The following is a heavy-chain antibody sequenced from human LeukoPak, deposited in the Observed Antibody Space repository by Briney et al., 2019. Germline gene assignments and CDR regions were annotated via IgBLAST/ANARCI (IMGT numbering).Heavy chain of an antibody. Sequence: GGSLRLSCAASGFTFSSYSMNWVRQAPGKGLEWVSSISSSSSYIYYADSVRGRFTISRDNAKDSLYLQMNSLRAEDTAVYYCARLYSSSWHDYWGQGTLVTVSS. D-gene: IGHD6-13*01. V-gene: IGHV3-21*01. CDR1: GFTFSSYS. CDR3: ARLYSSSWHDY. J-gene: IGHJ4*02. CDR2: ISSSSSYI.